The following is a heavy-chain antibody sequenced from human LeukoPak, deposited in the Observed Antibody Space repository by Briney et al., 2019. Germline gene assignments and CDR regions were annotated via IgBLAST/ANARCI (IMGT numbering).Heavy chain of an antibody. J-gene: IGHJ5*02. Sequence: PSETLSLTCTVSGGSISSGGYYGSWIRQHPGKGLEWLGYIYYSGSTYYNPSLKSRVTISVDTSKNQFSLKLSSVTAADTAVYYCAVGGGSSWYGWFDPWGQGTLVTVSS. V-gene: IGHV4-31*03. CDR2: IYYSGST. CDR3: AVGGGSSWYGWFDP. CDR1: GGSISSGGYY. D-gene: IGHD6-13*01.